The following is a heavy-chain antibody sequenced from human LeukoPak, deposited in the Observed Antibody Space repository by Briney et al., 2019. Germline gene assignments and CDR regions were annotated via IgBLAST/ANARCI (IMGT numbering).Heavy chain of an antibody. J-gene: IGHJ4*02. D-gene: IGHD5-18*01. CDR2: INHSGST. Sequence: SETLSLTCAVYGGSFSGYYWSWIRQPPGKGLEWIGEINHSGSTNYNPSLKSRVTISVDTSKNQFSLKLSSVTAADTAVYYCARHSEAAMYYFDYWGQGTLVTVSS. CDR1: GGSFSGYY. V-gene: IGHV4-34*01. CDR3: ARHSEAAMYYFDY.